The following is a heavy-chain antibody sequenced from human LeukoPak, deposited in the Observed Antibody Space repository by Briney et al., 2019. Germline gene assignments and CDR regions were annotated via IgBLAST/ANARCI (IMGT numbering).Heavy chain of an antibody. D-gene: IGHD1-26*01. V-gene: IGHV4-34*01. J-gene: IGHJ4*02. CDR3: ARTSRVGATYFDY. CDR1: GGSFSGYY. CDR2: INHSGST. Sequence: SETLSLTCAVYGGSFSGYYWSWIRQPPGKGLEWIGEINHSGSTNYNPSLKSRVTISVDTSKNQFSLKLSSVTAADTAVYYCARTSRVGATYFDYWGQGTLVTVSS.